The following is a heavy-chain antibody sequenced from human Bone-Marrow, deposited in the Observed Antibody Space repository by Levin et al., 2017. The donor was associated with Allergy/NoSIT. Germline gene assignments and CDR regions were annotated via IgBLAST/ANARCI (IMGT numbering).Heavy chain of an antibody. CDR2: ISTTGGAT. V-gene: IGHV3-23*01. D-gene: IGHD4/OR15-4a*01. J-gene: IGHJ4*02. Sequence: GGSLRLSCAASEFKFKLYSMSWVRQAPGRGLEWVSGISTTGGATYYADSVRGRFTVSRDNSGDTLYLELNSLTVEDTAIYYCARQENYGALDYWGQGTLVTVSS. CDR3: ARQENYGALDY. CDR1: EFKFKLYS.